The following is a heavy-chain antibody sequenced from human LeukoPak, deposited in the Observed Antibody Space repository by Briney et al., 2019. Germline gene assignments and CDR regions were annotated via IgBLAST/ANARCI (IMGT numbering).Heavy chain of an antibody. D-gene: IGHD2-2*02. CDR3: AREYCSSTSCYTYDY. Sequence: SETLSLTCTVSGGSINSGDYYWSWIRQPPGKGLEWIGYIYHSGSTYYNPSLKSRVTISVDRSKNQFSLKLSSVTAADTAVYYCAREYCSSTSCYTYDYWGQGTLVTVSS. V-gene: IGHV4-30-2*01. CDR1: GGSINSGDYY. CDR2: IYHSGST. J-gene: IGHJ4*02.